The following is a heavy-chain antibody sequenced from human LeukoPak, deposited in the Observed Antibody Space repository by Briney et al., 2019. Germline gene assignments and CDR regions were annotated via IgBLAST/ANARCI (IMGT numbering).Heavy chain of an antibody. V-gene: IGHV3-23*01. CDR2: ISGSGGST. CDR1: GFTFSGYA. CDR3: AKAEYSSNYGMDV. Sequence: GGSLRLSCAASGFTFSGYAMSWVRQAPGKGLEWVSAISGSGGSTYYADSVKGRFTISRDNSKNTLYLQMNSLRAEDTAVYYCAKAEYSSNYGMDVWGQGATVTVSS. J-gene: IGHJ6*02. D-gene: IGHD6-6*01.